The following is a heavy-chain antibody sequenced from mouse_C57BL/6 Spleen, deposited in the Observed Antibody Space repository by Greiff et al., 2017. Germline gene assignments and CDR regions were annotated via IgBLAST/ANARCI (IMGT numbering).Heavy chain of an antibody. D-gene: IGHD1-1*01. CDR1: GYAFTNYL. Sequence: QVQLKESGAELVRPGTSVKVSCKASGYAFTNYLIEWVKQRPGQGLEWIGVINPGSGGTNYNEKFKGKETLTADKSSSTAYMQLSSLTSEDSAVYFYARGGTTVVAKYFDVWGTGTTVTVSS. V-gene: IGHV1-54*01. J-gene: IGHJ1*03. CDR3: ARGGTTVVAKYFDV. CDR2: INPGSGGT.